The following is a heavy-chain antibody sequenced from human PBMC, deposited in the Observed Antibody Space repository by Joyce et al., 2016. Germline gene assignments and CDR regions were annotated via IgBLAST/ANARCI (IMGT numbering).Heavy chain of an antibody. J-gene: IGHJ4*02. CDR1: GGSISSGSYY. D-gene: IGHD2-2*01. CDR2: IYTSEST. V-gene: IGHV4-61*02. Sequence: QVQLQESGPGLVKPSQTLSLSCTVSGGSISSGSYYWTWIRQPAGKGLEWVGRIYTSESTNYNPSLKSRVTISVDTSKNQFSLKLRSVTAADTAVYYCASGYCSNTNCFGIDYWGQGTLVTVSS. CDR3: ASGYCSNTNCFGIDY.